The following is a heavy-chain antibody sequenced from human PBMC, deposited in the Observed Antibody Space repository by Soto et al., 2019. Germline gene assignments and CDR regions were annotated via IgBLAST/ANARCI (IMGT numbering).Heavy chain of an antibody. D-gene: IGHD6-19*01. J-gene: IGHJ4*02. V-gene: IGHV1-2*02. Sequence: ASVKVSCKTSGYTFTGYYIHWIRQAPGQGLEWMGWINPNSGDSDYSQEFQGRVTVTSDTSITTAYMQLTRLRSDDTAVYYCARREQWLENFDFWGQGTLVTVSS. CDR2: INPNSGDS. CDR3: ARREQWLENFDF. CDR1: GYTFTGYY.